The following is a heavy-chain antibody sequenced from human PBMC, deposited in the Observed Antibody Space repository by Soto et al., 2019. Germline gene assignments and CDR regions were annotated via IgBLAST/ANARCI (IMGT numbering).Heavy chain of an antibody. CDR1: GFTFDDYA. J-gene: IGHJ4*02. D-gene: IGHD2-15*01. Sequence: EVQLVESGGGLVQPGRSLRLSCAASGFTFDDYAMHWVRQAPGKGLEWVSGISWNSGSIGYAASVKGRFTISRDSAKNSRYLQMYSLCAEDTALYYCAKGQYCSGGSCHDYFDYWGQGTRVTVSS. CDR3: AKGQYCSGGSCHDYFDY. V-gene: IGHV3-9*01. CDR2: ISWNSGSI.